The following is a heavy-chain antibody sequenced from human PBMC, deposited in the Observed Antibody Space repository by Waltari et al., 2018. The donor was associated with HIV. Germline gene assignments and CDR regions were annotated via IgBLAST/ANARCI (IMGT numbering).Heavy chain of an antibody. CDR3: ARAGRRHGDHWENYLDF. CDR1: GGSFSGYF. V-gene: IGHV4-34*02. Sequence: KQWGAGLLKPAATLSLTCAVYGGSFSGYFWTWIRQSPGKGLEWIGEVDHAGKTHNNPSLKGRITLSSDKSKNQFSLKLTSVTAADTAIYFCARAGRRHGDHWENYLDFWGRGTQVIVSP. J-gene: IGHJ4*02. D-gene: IGHD4-17*01. CDR2: VDHAGKT.